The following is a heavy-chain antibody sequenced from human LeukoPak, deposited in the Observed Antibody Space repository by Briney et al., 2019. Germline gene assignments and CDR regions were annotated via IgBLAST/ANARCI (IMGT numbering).Heavy chain of an antibody. J-gene: IGHJ6*02. D-gene: IGHD2-15*01. Sequence: SQTLSLTCVISGDSVSSNSAAWNWIRQSPSRGLEWLGRAYYRSKWFSDYAVSVRGRITINPDTFENQLSLQLNSVTPEDTAVYYCARARYCSGGSCYYGLDVWGQGTSVTVSS. CDR3: ARARYCSGGSCYYGLDV. CDR1: GDSVSSNSAA. V-gene: IGHV6-1*01. CDR2: AYYRSKWFS.